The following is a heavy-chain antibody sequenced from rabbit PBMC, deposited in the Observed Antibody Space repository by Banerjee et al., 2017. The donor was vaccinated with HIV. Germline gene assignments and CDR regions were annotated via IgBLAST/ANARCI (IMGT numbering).Heavy chain of an antibody. D-gene: IGHD6-1*01. Sequence: EESGGDLVKPEGSLTLTCTASGFSFSAGYWICWVRQAPGKGLEWIACITAGNGNTCYAGWAKGRFTISKASSTTVTLQMTSLTAVDTATYFCARASAGHVVYGYAYYYNLWGPGTLVTVS. V-gene: IGHV1S45*01. CDR3: ARASAGHVVYGYAYYYNL. CDR2: ITAGNGNT. CDR1: GFSFSAGYW. J-gene: IGHJ4*01.